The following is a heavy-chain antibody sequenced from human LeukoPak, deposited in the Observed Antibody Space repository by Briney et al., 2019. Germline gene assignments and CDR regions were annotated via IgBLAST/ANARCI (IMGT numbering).Heavy chain of an antibody. D-gene: IGHD3-22*01. V-gene: IGHV1-58*01. CDR3: AAQVDYHDSTVWDP. J-gene: IGHJ5*02. CDR2: IVVGSGNT. CDR1: GFTFRTSA. Sequence: ASVKVSCKASGFTFRTSAVQWVRQARGQRLEWIGWIVVGSGNTNYAQKFQERVTISRDMSTSTAYMELSSLRSEDTAVYYCAAQVDYHDSTVWDPWGQGTLVTVSS.